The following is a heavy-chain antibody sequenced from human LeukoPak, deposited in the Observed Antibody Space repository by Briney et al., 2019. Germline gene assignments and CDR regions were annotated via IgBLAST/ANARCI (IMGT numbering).Heavy chain of an antibody. CDR2: ISSLSSYI. CDR3: ARGGPRDGYDY. V-gene: IGHV3-21*01. CDR1: GFTFSNYS. J-gene: IGHJ4*02. Sequence: PGGSLRLSCAASGFTFSNYSMNWVRQAPGRGLEWVSSISSLSSYIYYADSLKGRFTISRDNAKNSLYLQMNSLRAEDTAVYYCARGGPRDGYDYWGQGTLVTVSS. D-gene: IGHD5-18*01.